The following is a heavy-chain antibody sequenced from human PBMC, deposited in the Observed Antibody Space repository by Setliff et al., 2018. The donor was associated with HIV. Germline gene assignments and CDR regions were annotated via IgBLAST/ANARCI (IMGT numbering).Heavy chain of an antibody. CDR1: GYSISSGSF. J-gene: IGHJ4*02. D-gene: IGHD4-17*01. CDR3: ARYSTLTTNFDY. Sequence: SETLSLTCSVSGYSISSGSFWGWIRQPPGKGLEWIATIPHNGGTYYNPDPSLTGRVTISVDTSKNQFSLKLAFVTAADTAVYYCARYSTLTTNFDYWGQGTLVTVSS. V-gene: IGHV4-38-2*02. CDR2: IPHNGGT.